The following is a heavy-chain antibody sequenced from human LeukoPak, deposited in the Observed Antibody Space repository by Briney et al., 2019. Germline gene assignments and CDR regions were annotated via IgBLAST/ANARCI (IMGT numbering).Heavy chain of an antibody. CDR2: IYNSGTT. D-gene: IGHD5-18*01. V-gene: IGHV4-31*03. Sequence: PSETLSLTCTVSGGSISTGGYYWTWIRQHPGKGLEWIGYIYNSGTTYYNPSLESRVTISGDTSKSQFSLKLNSVTAADTAVYYCARTAGWSYGFDYWGQGTLVTVSS. J-gene: IGHJ4*02. CDR1: GGSISTGGYY. CDR3: ARTAGWSYGFDY.